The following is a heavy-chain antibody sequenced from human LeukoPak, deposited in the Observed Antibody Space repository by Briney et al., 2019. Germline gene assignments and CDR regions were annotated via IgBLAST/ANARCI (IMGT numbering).Heavy chain of an antibody. V-gene: IGHV3-74*01. J-gene: IGHJ5*02. CDR3: ARGGGGDYGNWFDP. CDR2: INSDGSST. D-gene: IGHD4-17*01. CDR1: GFTFSSYW. Sequence: PGGSLRLSCAASGFTFSSYWMHWVRQAPGKGLVWVSRINSDGSSTSYADSAKGRFTISRDNAKNTLYLQMNSLRAEDTAVYYCARGGGGDYGNWFDPWGQGTLVTVSS.